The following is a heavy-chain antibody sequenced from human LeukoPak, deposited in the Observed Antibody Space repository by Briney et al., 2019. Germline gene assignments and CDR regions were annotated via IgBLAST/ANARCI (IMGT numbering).Heavy chain of an antibody. D-gene: IGHD1-26*01. J-gene: IGHJ4*02. CDR2: KKDDGSEK. V-gene: IGHV3-7*01. CDR3: ARDGSRYSGSPDY. CDR1: GFRFSSLR. Sequence: GGSLTLPCAASGFRFSSLRMRCAPQAPGKGVEGVANKKDDGSEKYYVDSVKGRLTISRDNAKNSLYLQMNSLRAEDTAVYYCARDGSRYSGSPDYWGQGTRVTVSS.